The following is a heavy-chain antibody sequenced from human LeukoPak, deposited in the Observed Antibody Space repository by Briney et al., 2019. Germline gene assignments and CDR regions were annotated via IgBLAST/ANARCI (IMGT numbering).Heavy chain of an antibody. J-gene: IGHJ6*02. CDR2: ISSSGSTI. CDR3: ARFRIPPFLGYYYGMDV. V-gene: IGHV3-11*01. CDR1: GGSISSYY. D-gene: IGHD3-3*02. Sequence: LSLTCTVSGGSISSYYWSWIRQAPGKGLEWVSYISSSGSTIYYADSVKGRFTISRDNAKNSLYLQMNSLRAEDTAVYYCARFRIPPFLGYYYGMDVWGQGTTVTVSS.